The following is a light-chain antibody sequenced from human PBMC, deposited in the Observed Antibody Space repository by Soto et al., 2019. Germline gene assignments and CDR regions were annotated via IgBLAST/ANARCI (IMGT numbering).Light chain of an antibody. CDR3: QQYCSTPQT. CDR1: QSVLYSSTNKNY. CDR2: WAS. J-gene: IGKJ1*01. V-gene: IGKV4-1*01. Sequence: DIVMTQSPDSLAVSLGERATINCKSSQSVLYSSTNKNYLAWYQQKPGQPPKLLIYWASTRESGVPDRFSGSGSGTDFTLTISSLQAEDVAVYYCQQYCSTPQTFGQGTKVEIK.